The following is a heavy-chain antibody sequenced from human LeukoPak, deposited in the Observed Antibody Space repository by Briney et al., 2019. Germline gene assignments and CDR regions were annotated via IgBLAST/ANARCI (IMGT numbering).Heavy chain of an antibody. CDR3: ARDQYYYDSSGYHP. J-gene: IGHJ5*02. D-gene: IGHD3-22*01. Sequence: GASVKVSCKASGYTFTGYYMHWVRQAPGQGLEWMGWINPNSGGTNYAQKFQGRVTMTRDTSISTAYMELSRLRSDDTAVYYCARDQYYYDSSGYHPWGQGTLVTVSS. V-gene: IGHV1-2*02. CDR1: GYTFTGYY. CDR2: INPNSGGT.